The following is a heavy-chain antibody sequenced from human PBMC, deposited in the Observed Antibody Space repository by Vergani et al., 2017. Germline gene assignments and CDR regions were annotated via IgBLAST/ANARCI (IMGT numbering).Heavy chain of an antibody. CDR2: ISSSSSYT. V-gene: IGHV3-11*05. CDR3: ARDVGSQVAFDI. CDR1: GFTFSDYY. D-gene: IGHD1-26*01. J-gene: IGHJ3*02. Sequence: QVQLVESGGGLVKPGGSLRLSCAASGFTFSDYYMSWIRQAPGKGLEWVSYISSSSSYTNYADSVKGRFTISRDNAKNSLYLQMNSLRAEDTAVYYCARDVGSQVAFDIWGQGTMVTVSS.